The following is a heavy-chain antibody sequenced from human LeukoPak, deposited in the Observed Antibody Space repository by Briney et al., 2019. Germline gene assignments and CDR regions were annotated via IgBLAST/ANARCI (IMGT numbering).Heavy chain of an antibody. CDR3: AKEGYYDFWSGPGYYFDY. Sequence: GGSLRLSCAASGLTVSGNFMSWVRQAPGKGPEWVSVIYSGGSTYYADSVKGRFTISRDNSKNTLYLQMNSLRAEDTAVYYCAKEGYYDFWSGPGYYFDYWGQGTLVTVSS. CDR1: GLTVSGNF. V-gene: IGHV3-66*01. CDR2: IYSGGST. J-gene: IGHJ4*02. D-gene: IGHD3-3*01.